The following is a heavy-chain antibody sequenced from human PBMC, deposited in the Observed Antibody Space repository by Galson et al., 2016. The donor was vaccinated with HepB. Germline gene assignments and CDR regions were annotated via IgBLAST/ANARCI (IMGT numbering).Heavy chain of an antibody. J-gene: IGHJ4*02. CDR1: GFPFSHYW. CDR3: TRVHREGIAAAGLQI. Sequence: SLRLPRAASGFPFSHYWMHWVRQAPGKGPVWVSRINSDGISTTYADSVKGRFTISRDNAKNTLYLQMNSLRAEDTALYYCTRVHREGIAAAGLQIWGQGTLVIVSS. CDR2: INSDGIST. V-gene: IGHV3-74*01. D-gene: IGHD6-13*01.